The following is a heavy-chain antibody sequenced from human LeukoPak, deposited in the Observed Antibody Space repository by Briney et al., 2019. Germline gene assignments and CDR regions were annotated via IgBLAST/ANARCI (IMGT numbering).Heavy chain of an antibody. Sequence: PGGSLRLSCAASGFTFSSYWMHWVRQAPGKGLVWVSRINGDGSDTNFADSVKGRFTISRDNAKNMLYLQMNSLRSEDTAVYYCVRGLGSGYSYAYGVDWGQGTLVTVSS. D-gene: IGHD5-18*01. CDR3: VRGLGSGYSYAYGVD. CDR1: GFTFSSYW. CDR2: INGDGSDT. J-gene: IGHJ4*02. V-gene: IGHV3-74*01.